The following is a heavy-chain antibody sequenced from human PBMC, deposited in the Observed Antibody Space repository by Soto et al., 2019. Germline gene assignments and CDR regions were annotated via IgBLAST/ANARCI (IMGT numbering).Heavy chain of an antibody. CDR3: AREGMSRPRWVFDY. V-gene: IGHV3-64*01. D-gene: IGHD6-13*01. CDR2: ISTNGDST. CDR1: GFTFGSYP. Sequence: EVQLVESGGGLVQPGGSLRLSCAASGFTFGSYPMHWVRQAPGKGLEYVSAISTNGDSTFYANSVKGRFTISRDNSKNTVYLQMGSLRADDMGVYYCAREGMSRPRWVFDYWGQGTLVTASS. J-gene: IGHJ4*02.